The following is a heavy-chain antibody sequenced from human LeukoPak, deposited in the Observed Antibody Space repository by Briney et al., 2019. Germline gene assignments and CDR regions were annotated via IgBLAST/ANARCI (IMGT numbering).Heavy chain of an antibody. V-gene: IGHV1-69*02. CDR1: GGTFGSYT. D-gene: IGHD2-2*01. J-gene: IGHJ6*03. CDR2: IIPILGIA. CDR3: AGGRCSSTSCLDYYMDV. Sequence: GSSAKVSCKASGGTFGSYTISWVRQAPGQGLEWMGRIIPILGIANYAQKFQGRVTITADKSTSTAYMELSSLRSEDTAVYYCAGGRCSSTSCLDYYMDVWGKGTTVTVSS.